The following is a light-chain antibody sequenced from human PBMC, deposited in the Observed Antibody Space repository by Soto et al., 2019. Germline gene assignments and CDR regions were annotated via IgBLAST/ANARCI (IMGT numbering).Light chain of an antibody. CDR2: DAS. J-gene: IGKJ1*01. CDR3: QQRASWPRT. Sequence: DIVLTQSPGTLSLSPGERATLSCRSSQSVNNYLAWYQQRPGQAPRLLIYDASNRATGIPARFRGSGSGTDFTLTISSLEPEDFALYYCQQRASWPRTFGQGTKVEIK. CDR1: QSVNNY. V-gene: IGKV3-11*01.